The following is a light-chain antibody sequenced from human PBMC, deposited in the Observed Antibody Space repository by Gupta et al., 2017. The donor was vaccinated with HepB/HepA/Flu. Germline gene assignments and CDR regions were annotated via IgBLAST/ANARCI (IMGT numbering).Light chain of an antibody. CDR2: LGS. CDR1: QSLLHSNGYNY. CDR3: MQDLQTPT. V-gene: IGKV2-28*01. J-gene: IGKJ4*01. Sequence: DIVMTQSPLSLPVTPGEPASISCRSSQSLLHSNGYNYLDWYLQKPGQSPQLLIYLGSNRASGVPDRFSGSGEGTDFTLKSSRGEDEDVGVYYCMQDLQTPTFGGGTKVEIK.